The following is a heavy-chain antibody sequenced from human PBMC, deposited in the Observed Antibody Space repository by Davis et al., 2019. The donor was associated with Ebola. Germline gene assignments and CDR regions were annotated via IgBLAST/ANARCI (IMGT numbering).Heavy chain of an antibody. CDR1: GFTFSTYS. D-gene: IGHD3-3*01. V-gene: IGHV3-21*01. Sequence: GGSLRLSCAASGFTFSTYSMSWVRQAPGKGLEWVSSISSDSDYIYYADSAKGRFTISRDNAKNSLYLQMNSLRAEDTAVYYCARQGIFGVVIFGYWGQGTLVTVSS. J-gene: IGHJ4*02. CDR2: ISSDSDYI. CDR3: ARQGIFGVVIFGY.